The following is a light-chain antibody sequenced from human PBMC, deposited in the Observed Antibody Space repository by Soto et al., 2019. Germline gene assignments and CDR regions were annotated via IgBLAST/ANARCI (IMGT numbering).Light chain of an antibody. CDR2: EVS. Sequence: QSALTQPASVSGSPGQSINISCSGTSSDVGGYKYVSWYQHYPGKAPKLMIYEVSNRPSGVSNRFSGSKSGNTASLTISGLQAEDEADYYCSSYTTSSTVVFGGGTKLTVL. CDR1: SSDVGGYKY. V-gene: IGLV2-14*01. CDR3: SSYTTSSTVV. J-gene: IGLJ2*01.